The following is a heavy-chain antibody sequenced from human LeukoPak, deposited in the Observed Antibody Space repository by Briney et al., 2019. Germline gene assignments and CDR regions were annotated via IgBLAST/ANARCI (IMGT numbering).Heavy chain of an antibody. J-gene: IGHJ4*02. CDR2: IYTSGST. CDR3: AKGTYIATLLCGFDY. Sequence: VKPSETLSLTCTVSGGSISSYYWSWIRQPAGKGLEWIGRIYTSGSTNYNPSLKSRVTMSVDTSKNQFSLKLSSVTAADTAVYYCAKGTYIATLLCGFDYWGQGTLVTVSS. V-gene: IGHV4-4*07. CDR1: GGSISSYY. D-gene: IGHD6-13*01.